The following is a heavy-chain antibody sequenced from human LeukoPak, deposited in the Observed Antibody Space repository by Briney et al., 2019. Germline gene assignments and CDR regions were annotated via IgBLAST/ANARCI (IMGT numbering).Heavy chain of an antibody. Sequence: GGSLRLSCAASGFTFSSYGMHWVRQAPGRGLEWVAIISYEGSTQYYADSVRGRFTISRDNAKNTLYLQMNSLRAEDTAVYYCARDQYALDYFDYWGQGTLVTVSS. J-gene: IGHJ4*02. CDR2: ISYEGSTQ. CDR3: ARDQYALDYFDY. V-gene: IGHV3-30*03. D-gene: IGHD3-16*01. CDR1: GFTFSSYG.